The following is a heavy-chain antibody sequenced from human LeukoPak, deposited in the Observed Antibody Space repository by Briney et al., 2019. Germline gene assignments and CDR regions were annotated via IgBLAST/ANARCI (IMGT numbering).Heavy chain of an antibody. CDR1: GFTFSSYA. D-gene: IGHD2-2*01. CDR2: ISYDGSNK. V-gene: IGHV3-30*01. CDR3: ASVSSSTSY. J-gene: IGHJ4*02. Sequence: PGGSLRLSCEASGFTFSSYAMHWVRQAPGKGLEWVAVISYDGSNKYYADSVKGRFTISRDNSENTLYLQMNSLRAEDTAVYYCASVSSSTSYWGQGTLVTVSS.